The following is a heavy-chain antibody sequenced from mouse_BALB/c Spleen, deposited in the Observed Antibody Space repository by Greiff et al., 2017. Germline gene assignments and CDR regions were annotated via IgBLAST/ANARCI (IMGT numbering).Heavy chain of an antibody. J-gene: IGHJ4*01. CDR3: ARRDYDYDGGDAMDY. V-gene: IGHV5-12-2*01. CDR2: ISNGGGST. CDR1: GFTFSSYT. Sequence: EVHLVESGGGLVQPGGSLKLSCAASGFTFSSYTMSWVRQTPEKRLEWVAYISNGGGSTYYPDTVKGRFTISRDNAKNTLYLEMSSLRSEDTAMYYCARRDYDYDGGDAMDYWGQGTSVTVSS. D-gene: IGHD2-4*01.